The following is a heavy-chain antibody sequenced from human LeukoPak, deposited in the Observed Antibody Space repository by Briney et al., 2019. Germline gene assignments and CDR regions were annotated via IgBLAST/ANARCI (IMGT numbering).Heavy chain of an antibody. J-gene: IGHJ3*02. Sequence: SETLSLTCTVSGGSISSYYWSWIRQPPGKGLEWIGYIYYSGSTNYNPSLKTRVTISIHTSKNQFSLNLSSLTAADTAIYYCAREYSSSSTAFDIWGQGTMVTVSS. V-gene: IGHV4-59*12. CDR2: IYYSGST. CDR3: AREYSSSSTAFDI. D-gene: IGHD6-6*01. CDR1: GGSISSYY.